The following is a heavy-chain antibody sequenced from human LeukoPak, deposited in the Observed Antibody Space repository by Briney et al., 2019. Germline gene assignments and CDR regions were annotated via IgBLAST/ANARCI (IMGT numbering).Heavy chain of an antibody. D-gene: IGHD3-3*01. CDR3: AKEEWLLAVYFDC. J-gene: IGHJ4*02. Sequence: QPGGTLRLSCAASGFTFSSYGMSWVRQAPGKGLEWDSVISGSGGSTYYADSVKGRFTISRDNSKNTLYLQMNSLRAEDTAVYYCAKEEWLLAVYFDCWGQGTLVTVSS. CDR2: ISGSGGST. V-gene: IGHV3-23*01. CDR1: GFTFSSYG.